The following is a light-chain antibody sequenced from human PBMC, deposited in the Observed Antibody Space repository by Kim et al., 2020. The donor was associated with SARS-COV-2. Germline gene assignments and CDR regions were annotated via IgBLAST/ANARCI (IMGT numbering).Light chain of an antibody. Sequence: ALGQTVRITCQGDSLRSYYASWYQQKQGQAPVVVIYGKNNRPSGIPDRYSGSSSGNTASLTIAGAQAEDEADYYCNSRDSSTNRLVFGGGTKLTVL. J-gene: IGLJ2*01. CDR1: SLRSYY. CDR2: GKN. CDR3: NSRDSSTNRLV. V-gene: IGLV3-19*01.